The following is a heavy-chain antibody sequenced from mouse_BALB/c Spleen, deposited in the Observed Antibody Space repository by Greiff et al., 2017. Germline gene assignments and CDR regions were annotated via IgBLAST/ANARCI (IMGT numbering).Heavy chain of an antibody. CDR1: GFTFSSFG. V-gene: IGHV5-17*02. CDR2: ISSGSSTI. J-gene: IGHJ2*01. D-gene: IGHD4-1*01. CDR3: ARTGREDYFDY. Sequence: VQLKESGGGLVQPGGSRKLSCAASGFTFSSFGMHWVRQAPEKGLEWVAYISSGSSTIYYADTVKGRFTISRDNPKNTLFLQMTSLRSEDTAMYYCARTGREDYFDYWGQGTTLTVSS.